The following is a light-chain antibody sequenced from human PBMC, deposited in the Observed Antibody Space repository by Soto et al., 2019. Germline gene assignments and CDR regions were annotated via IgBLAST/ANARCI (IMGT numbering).Light chain of an antibody. Sequence: QSALTQPASVSGSPGQSITISCSGTSSDVGSYDHVAWYQQFPGKTPKLMIYEVRNRLSGVSSRFSGSKSGNTASLTISGLQAEDEADYYCISYTGSSTSYVFGSGTKLTVL. J-gene: IGLJ1*01. V-gene: IGLV2-14*01. CDR3: ISYTGSSTSYV. CDR1: SSDVGSYDH. CDR2: EVR.